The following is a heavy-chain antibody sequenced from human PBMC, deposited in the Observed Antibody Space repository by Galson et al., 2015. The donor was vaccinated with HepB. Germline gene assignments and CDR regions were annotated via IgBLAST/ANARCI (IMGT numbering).Heavy chain of an antibody. J-gene: IGHJ6*03. CDR1: GGTFSNYA. Sequence: SVKVSCKASGGTFSNYAISWVRQAPGQGLEWMGGIIPIFGASNHAQKFQGRVTITADESTSTAYMELSSLRSEDTAVYYCARASYNAVAGHYFYYYMDVWGKGTTVTVSS. CDR2: IIPIFGAS. V-gene: IGHV1-69*13. D-gene: IGHD6-19*01. CDR3: ARASYNAVAGHYFYYYMDV.